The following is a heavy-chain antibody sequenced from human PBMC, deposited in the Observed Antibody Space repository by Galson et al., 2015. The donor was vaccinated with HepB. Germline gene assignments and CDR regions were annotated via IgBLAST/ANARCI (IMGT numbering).Heavy chain of an antibody. V-gene: IGHV3-64D*06. Sequence: SLRLSCAASGFTFSSYAMHWVRQAPGKGLEYVSAISSNGGSTYYADSVKGRFTISRDNSKNMLYLQMSSLRAKDTAVYYCVKGIQLWTIFDYWGQGTLVTVSS. CDR1: GFTFSSYA. D-gene: IGHD5-18*01. CDR2: ISSNGGST. J-gene: IGHJ4*02. CDR3: VKGIQLWTIFDY.